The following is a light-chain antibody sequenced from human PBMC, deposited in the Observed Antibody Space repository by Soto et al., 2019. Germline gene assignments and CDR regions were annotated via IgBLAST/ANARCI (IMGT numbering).Light chain of an antibody. Sequence: EIVLTQSPGTLSLSPGERATLSCRASQSVSSSYLAWYQQKPGQAPRLLIYGASSTATGIPDRFSGSGAGKDFTLAISRLESEDFVVYYCQQYGSSPPVTFGQGTRLEIK. CDR3: QQYGSSPPVT. V-gene: IGKV3-20*01. CDR1: QSVSSSY. CDR2: GAS. J-gene: IGKJ5*01.